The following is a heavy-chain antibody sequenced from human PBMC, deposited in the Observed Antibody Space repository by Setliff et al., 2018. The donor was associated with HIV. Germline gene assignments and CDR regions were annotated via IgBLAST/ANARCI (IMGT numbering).Heavy chain of an antibody. Sequence: SETLSLTCTVSGGSISSHYWSWIRQPPGKGLEWIGSIYYSGSTNYNPSLKSRVTISVDTSKNQFSLKLSSVTAADTAVYYCARDFGGSARAGSTRWFDPWGQGTLVTVSS. D-gene: IGHD3-16*01. CDR2: IYYSGST. V-gene: IGHV4-59*11. CDR1: GGSISSHY. CDR3: ARDFGGSARAGSTRWFDP. J-gene: IGHJ5*02.